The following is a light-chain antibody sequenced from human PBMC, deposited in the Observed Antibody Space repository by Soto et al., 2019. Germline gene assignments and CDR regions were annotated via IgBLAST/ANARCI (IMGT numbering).Light chain of an antibody. CDR2: GAS. Sequence: EIVMTQSPATLSVSPGERANLSCRGSQSVSSNLAWYQQKPGQAPRLLIYGASTRATGIPARFSGSGSGTEFTLTISSLQSEDFAVYYCQQYNNWPPYTFGQGTKLEIK. CDR3: QQYNNWPPYT. J-gene: IGKJ2*01. V-gene: IGKV3-15*01. CDR1: QSVSSN.